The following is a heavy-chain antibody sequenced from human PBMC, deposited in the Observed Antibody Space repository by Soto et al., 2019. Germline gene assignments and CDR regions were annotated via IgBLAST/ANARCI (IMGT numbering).Heavy chain of an antibody. CDR3: ARGGYIYGSDAFDI. V-gene: IGHV4-30-4*01. J-gene: IGHJ3*02. CDR1: GGSISSGDYN. Sequence: QVQLQESGPGLVKTSQTLSLACTVSGGSISSGDYNWSWIRQHPGKGLEWLGYMYYSGTTAYHPSLKSRVTISIDTSNNQFSLKLSSVTAADTAVYYCARGGYIYGSDAFDIWGQGTMVTVSS. CDR2: MYYSGTT. D-gene: IGHD5-18*01.